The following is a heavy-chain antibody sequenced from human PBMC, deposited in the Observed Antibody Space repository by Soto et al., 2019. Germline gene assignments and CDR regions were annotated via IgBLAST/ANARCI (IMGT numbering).Heavy chain of an antibody. D-gene: IGHD6-6*01. Sequence: SGPTLVNPTQTLTLTCTFSGFSLSTSGMCVSWIRQPPGKALEWLALIDWDDDKYYSTSLKTRLTISKDTSKNQVVLTMTNVDPVDTATYYCARTNSIAARPLYYYGMDVWGQGTTVTVSS. CDR2: IDWDDDK. V-gene: IGHV2-70*01. CDR3: ARTNSIAARPLYYYGMDV. J-gene: IGHJ6*02. CDR1: GFSLSTSGMC.